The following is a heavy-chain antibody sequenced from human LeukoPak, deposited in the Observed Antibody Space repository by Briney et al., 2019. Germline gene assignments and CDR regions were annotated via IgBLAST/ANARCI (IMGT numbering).Heavy chain of an antibody. CDR2: IWNDGRET. J-gene: IGHJ4*02. CDR1: GFTFSNYW. Sequence: GGPLRLSCAASGFTFSNYWMTWVRQAPGKGLEWVASIWNDGRETYYVDSVKGRFTISRDNAQNSLYLHMNSLRAEDTAVYYCARIGGPYSFDFWGQGTLVTVSS. V-gene: IGHV3-7*03. CDR3: ARIGGPYSFDF. D-gene: IGHD2-15*01.